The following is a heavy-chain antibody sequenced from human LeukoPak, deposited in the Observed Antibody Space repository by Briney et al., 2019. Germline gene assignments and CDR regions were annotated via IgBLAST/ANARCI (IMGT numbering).Heavy chain of an antibody. CDR2: ISAYNGNT. D-gene: IGHD2-2*01. V-gene: IGHV1-18*01. CDR1: GYTFTSYG. CDR3: ARDLYCSSTSCYGGYYYYGMDV. Sequence: ASVEVSCKASGYTFTSYGISWVRQAPGQGLEWMGWISAYNGNTNYAQKLQGRVTMTTDTSTSTAYMELRSLRSDDTAVYYCARDLYCSSTSCYGGYYYYGMDVWGQGTTVTVSS. J-gene: IGHJ6*02.